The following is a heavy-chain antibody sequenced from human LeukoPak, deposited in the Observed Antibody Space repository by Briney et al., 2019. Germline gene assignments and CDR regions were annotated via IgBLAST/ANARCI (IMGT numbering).Heavy chain of an antibody. CDR2: IYHSGST. V-gene: IGHV4-4*02. CDR3: ARASVDTAMVGYFDY. Sequence: NPSGTLSLTCAVPGGSISSSNWWSWVRQPPGKGLEWIGEIYHSGSTYYNPSLKSRVTISVDTSKNQFSLKLSSVTAADTAVYYCARASVDTAMVGYFDYWGQGTLVTVSS. CDR1: GGSISSSNW. D-gene: IGHD5-18*01. J-gene: IGHJ4*02.